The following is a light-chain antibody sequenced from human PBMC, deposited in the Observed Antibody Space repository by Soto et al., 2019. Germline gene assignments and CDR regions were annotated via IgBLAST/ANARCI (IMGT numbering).Light chain of an antibody. CDR2: GVS. V-gene: IGKV3-20*01. CDR3: QLYSGSPWT. CDR1: QSINNKY. J-gene: IGKJ1*01. Sequence: EIVLTQSSGTLSLSPGERATLSCRASQSINNKYLAWYQQEPGQTPRLLIHGVSIRATGIPDRFSGSGSGTDFTLTISRLEPEDFAVYYCQLYSGSPWTFGQGTKVEIK.